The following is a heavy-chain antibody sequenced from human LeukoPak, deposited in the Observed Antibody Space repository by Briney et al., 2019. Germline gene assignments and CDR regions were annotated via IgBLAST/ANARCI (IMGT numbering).Heavy chain of an antibody. V-gene: IGHV3-30*18. J-gene: IGHJ6*02. D-gene: IGHD3-9*01. CDR1: GFTFSSYG. CDR2: ISYDGSNK. CDR3: AKDLWGYDILTGYSSYYYYGMDV. Sequence: PGRSLRLSCAASGFTFSSYGIHWVRQAPGKGLEWVAVISYDGSNKYYADSVKGRFTISRDNSKNTLYLQMNSLRAEDTAVYYCAKDLWGYDILTGYSSYYYYGMDVWGQGTTVTVSS.